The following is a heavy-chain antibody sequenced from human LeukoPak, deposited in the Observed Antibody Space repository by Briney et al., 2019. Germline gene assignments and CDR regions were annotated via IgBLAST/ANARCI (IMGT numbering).Heavy chain of an antibody. CDR3: ARANDYVWGSYRP. D-gene: IGHD3-16*02. J-gene: IGHJ5*02. CDR1: GYTFTGYY. CDR2: INPNSGGT. V-gene: IGHV1-2*02. Sequence: ASVKASCKASGYTFTGYYMHWVRQAPGQGLEWMGWINPNSGGTNYAQKFQGRVTMTRDTSISTAYMELSRLRSDDTAVYYCARANDYVWGSYRPWGQGTLVTVSS.